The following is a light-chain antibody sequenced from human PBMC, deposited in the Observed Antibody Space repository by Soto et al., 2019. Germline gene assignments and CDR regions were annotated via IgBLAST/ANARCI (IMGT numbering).Light chain of an antibody. CDR2: EVN. J-gene: IGLJ2*01. Sequence: QSVLTQPASVSGSPGQSIAISCTGTSSNVGGYNFVSWYQQHPGKAPKLLIYEVNKRPSGVSNRFSGFKSDNTASLTISGLQAEDEADYYCCSYGGDRIFGGGTKVTVL. V-gene: IGLV2-23*02. CDR1: SSNVGGYNF. CDR3: CSYGGDRI.